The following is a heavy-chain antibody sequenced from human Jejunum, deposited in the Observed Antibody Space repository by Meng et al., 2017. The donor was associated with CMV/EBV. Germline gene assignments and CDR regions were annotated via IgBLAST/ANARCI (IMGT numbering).Heavy chain of an antibody. V-gene: IGHV3-7*01. CDR1: TFSRFW. CDR2: LNQAGNDR. J-gene: IGHJ6*02. D-gene: IGHD5-24*01. CDR3: ASIGDGYMRADSNGMGV. Sequence: TFSRFWISWVLLPPGKGLEWVACLNQAGNDRYYVHSVQTRFTISRDKSQNSLYLQMNSLRAEDTAVYYCASIGDGYMRADSNGMGVWGQGTTVTVSS.